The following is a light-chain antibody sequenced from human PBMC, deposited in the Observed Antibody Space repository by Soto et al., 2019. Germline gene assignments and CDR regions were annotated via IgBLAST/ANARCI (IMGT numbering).Light chain of an antibody. Sequence: EIVLTQSPATLSLSPGERAILSCRASQSVETYLAWYQQKPGQAPSLLIYDIYKRAAGVPARFSGSGSATDFTLTITNLEPEDFALYYCQQRINWPRTFGQGTKVEIK. CDR3: QQRINWPRT. CDR2: DIY. J-gene: IGKJ1*01. V-gene: IGKV3-11*01. CDR1: QSVETY.